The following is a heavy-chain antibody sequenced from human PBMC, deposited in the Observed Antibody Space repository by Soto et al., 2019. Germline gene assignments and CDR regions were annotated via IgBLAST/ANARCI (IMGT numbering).Heavy chain of an antibody. V-gene: IGHV2-5*02. Sequence: QITLKESGPSLVKPTQTLTLTCTFSGFSLTTTGVGVVWIRQPPGKALEWLALIYWDDDKHYSPSLRSRLTVTQDTTKIQLVLTLTNVDPADTGTYFCAHVGGLDKWMYRFDHWGQGTLVNVSS. CDR1: GFSLTTTGVG. D-gene: IGHD3-16*01. J-gene: IGHJ4*02. CDR2: IYWDDDK. CDR3: AHVGGLDKWMYRFDH.